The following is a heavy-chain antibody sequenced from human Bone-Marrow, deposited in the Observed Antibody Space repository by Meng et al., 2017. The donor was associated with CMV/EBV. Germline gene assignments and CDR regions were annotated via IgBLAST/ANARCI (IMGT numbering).Heavy chain of an antibody. Sequence: SETLSLTCAVYGESFSDYYWTWIRQPPGKGLEWIGEVSHSGSGKYNPSLKSRVTISVDTSKNQFSLDLTSVAAADTAVYYCARRLPGGWFDPWGQGTLVAFSS. CDR3: ARRLPGGWFDP. J-gene: IGHJ5*02. V-gene: IGHV4-34*01. CDR2: VSHSGSG. CDR1: GESFSDYY. D-gene: IGHD1-14*01.